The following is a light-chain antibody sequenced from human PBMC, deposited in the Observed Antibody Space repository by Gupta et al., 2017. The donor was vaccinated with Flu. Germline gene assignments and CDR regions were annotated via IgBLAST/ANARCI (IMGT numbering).Light chain of an antibody. J-gene: IGKJ4*01. Sequence: DRVTITCRASQSIISYLNWYQQKPGKAPKLLIYAASSLQSGVPSRFSGSGSGTDFTLTISSLQPEDFATYYCQQSYSTPPLTFGGGTKVEIK. CDR3: QQSYSTPPLT. CDR1: QSIISY. CDR2: AAS. V-gene: IGKV1-39*01.